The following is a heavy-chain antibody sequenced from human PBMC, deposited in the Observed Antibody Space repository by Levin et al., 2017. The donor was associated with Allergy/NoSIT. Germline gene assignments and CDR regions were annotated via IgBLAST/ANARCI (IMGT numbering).Heavy chain of an antibody. D-gene: IGHD5-18*01. CDR1: GYTFTGHH. CDR3: ARGFSFGDFYMDV. CDR2: SNPKIGNT. J-gene: IGHJ6*03. V-gene: IGHV1-2*02. Sequence: ASVKVSCKASGYTFTGHHIHWVRQAPGQGLEWMGWSNPKIGNTNYAQKFKGRVTMTRDTSTSTAYMELSSLRSDDTAVYYCARGFSFGDFYMDVWGEGTTVTVSS.